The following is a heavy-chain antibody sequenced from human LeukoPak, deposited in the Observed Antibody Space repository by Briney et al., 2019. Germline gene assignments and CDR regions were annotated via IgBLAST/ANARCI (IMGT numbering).Heavy chain of an antibody. Sequence: SETLSLTCTVSGGSISSDYWSWIRQPPGKGLEWIGYIYYSGSTNYNPSLKSRVTISVDTSKTQFSLKLSSVTAAVTAVYYCAREVGIRDYYYGMDVWGQGTTVTVSS. CDR2: IYYSGST. V-gene: IGHV4-59*01. D-gene: IGHD1-1*01. CDR1: GGSISSDY. CDR3: AREVGIRDYYYGMDV. J-gene: IGHJ6*02.